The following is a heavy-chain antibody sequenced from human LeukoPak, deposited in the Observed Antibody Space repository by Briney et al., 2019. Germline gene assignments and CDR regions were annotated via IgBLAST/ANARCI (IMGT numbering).Heavy chain of an antibody. Sequence: ASVKVSCKASGYTFTGYYMHWERQAPGQGLEWMGWINPNSGGTDYTQKFQGRVTMTRDTSISTAYMELSRLRSDDTAVYYCAIEKYSRPLTYWGQGTLVTVSS. CDR2: INPNSGGT. CDR3: AIEKYSRPLTY. J-gene: IGHJ4*02. CDR1: GYTFTGYY. V-gene: IGHV1-2*02. D-gene: IGHD5-18*01.